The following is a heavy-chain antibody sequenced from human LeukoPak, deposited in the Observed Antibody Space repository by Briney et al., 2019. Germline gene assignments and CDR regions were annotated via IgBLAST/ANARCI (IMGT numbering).Heavy chain of an antibody. CDR1: GFTFDDYA. V-gene: IGHV3-9*01. J-gene: IGHJ1*01. Sequence: GGSLRLSCAASGFTFDDYAMHWVRQAPGKGLEWVSGISWHSGSIGYADSVKGRFTISRDNAKNSLYLQMNSLRAEDTALYYCAKDPWLARGQGTLVTVPS. CDR3: AKDPWLA. CDR2: ISWHSGSI. D-gene: IGHD6-19*01.